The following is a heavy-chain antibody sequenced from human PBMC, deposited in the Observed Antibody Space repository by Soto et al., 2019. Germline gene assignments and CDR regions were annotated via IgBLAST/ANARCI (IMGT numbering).Heavy chain of an antibody. CDR1: GFTFSSYG. CDR3: ANSPGGMVRGVSNTPHYYYYGMDV. D-gene: IGHD3-10*01. Sequence: QVQLVESGGGVVQPGRSLRLSCAASGFTFSSYGMHWVRQAPGKGLEWVAVISYDGSNKYYADSVKGRFTISRDNSKNTLXQQXNXLRAEDTAVYYCANSPGGMVRGVSNTPHYYYYGMDVWGQGTTVTVSS. CDR2: ISYDGSNK. V-gene: IGHV3-30*18. J-gene: IGHJ6*02.